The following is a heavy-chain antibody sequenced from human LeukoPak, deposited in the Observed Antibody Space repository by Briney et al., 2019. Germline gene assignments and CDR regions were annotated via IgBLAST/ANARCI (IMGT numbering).Heavy chain of an antibody. CDR2: INYLGTT. D-gene: IGHD3-10*01. V-gene: IGHV4-39*07. Sequence: PSETLSLTCTVSGDSISGNNCYWAWIRQPPGKGLEYIASINYLGTTYYNPSLKSRITMSVDTSKNRFSLKLNSVTAADTAVYYCARGSPYYGSGSYYRKDKYYFDYWGQGTLVTVSS. CDR3: ARGSPYYGSGSYYRKDKYYFDY. J-gene: IGHJ4*02. CDR1: GDSISGNNCY.